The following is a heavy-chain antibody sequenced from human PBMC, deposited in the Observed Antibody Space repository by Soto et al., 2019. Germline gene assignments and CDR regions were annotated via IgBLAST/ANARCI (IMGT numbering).Heavy chain of an antibody. J-gene: IGHJ4*02. CDR3: AKDLGVYDFWCGYYLFDY. Sequence: EVQLLESGGGLVQPGGSLRLSCAASGFTFSSYAMSWVRQAPGKGLEWVSAISGSGGSTYYADSVKRRFTISRDNSKNTLYLQMNSLRAEDTAVYYCAKDLGVYDFWCGYYLFDYWGQGTLVTVSS. V-gene: IGHV3-23*01. D-gene: IGHD3-3*01. CDR2: ISGSGGST. CDR1: GFTFSSYA.